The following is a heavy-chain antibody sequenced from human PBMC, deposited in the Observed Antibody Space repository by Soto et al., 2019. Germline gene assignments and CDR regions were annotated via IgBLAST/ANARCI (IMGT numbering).Heavy chain of an antibody. Sequence: EVQLVESGGGVVQPGGSLRLSCAASGVTFSNYWMSWVRQTPGKGLECVAEVMQDGSEKYYVASLRGRFTISRDNDKNALDLQMKSLTAEDTAVYCCARQMESSVNFPPWFDPWGQGTLVTVSS. D-gene: IGHD3-22*01. V-gene: IGHV3-7*01. CDR2: VMQDGSEK. J-gene: IGHJ5*02. CDR3: ARQMESSVNFPPWFDP. CDR1: GVTFSNYW.